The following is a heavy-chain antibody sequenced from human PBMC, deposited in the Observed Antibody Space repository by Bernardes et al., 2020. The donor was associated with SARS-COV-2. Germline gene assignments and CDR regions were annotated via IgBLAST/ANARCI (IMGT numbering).Heavy chain of an antibody. Sequence: SQTPSLTFTVSGGSISSSSYYWGWIRQPPGKGLEWIGSIYYSGSTYYNPSLKSRVTISVDTSKNQFSLKLSSVTAADTAVYYCARQFGPSSYFDYWGQGTLVTVSS. CDR3: ARQFGPSSYFDY. CDR1: GGSISSSSYY. CDR2: IYYSGST. D-gene: IGHD2-2*01. V-gene: IGHV4-39*01. J-gene: IGHJ4*02.